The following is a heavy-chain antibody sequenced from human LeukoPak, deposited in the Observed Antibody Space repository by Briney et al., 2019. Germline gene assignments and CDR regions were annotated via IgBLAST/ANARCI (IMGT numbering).Heavy chain of an antibody. J-gene: IGHJ2*01. CDR2: IKQDGREI. V-gene: IGHV3-7*03. CDR3: ARRYFDL. Sequence: GGSVRLSCVASGLTFSSYCMSWVRHAPGKGLEWVANIKQDGREIYYVDSVKGRFTISRDNAMNSLYLQMNSLRAEDTAVYYCARRYFDLWGRGTLVTVSS. CDR1: GLTFSSYC.